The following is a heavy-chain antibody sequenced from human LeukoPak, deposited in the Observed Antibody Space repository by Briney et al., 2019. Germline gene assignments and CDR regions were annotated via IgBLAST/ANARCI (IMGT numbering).Heavy chain of an antibody. J-gene: IGHJ5*02. CDR2: IYYNGDT. CDR1: GDSITGYS. CDR3: VRGPYGSSISNWFDP. V-gene: IGHV4-59*01. Sequence: SETLSLTCSVSGDSITGYSWSWIRQTPGKGLEWIGYIYYNGDTHYNPSLNSRLPMSVDTPKKQFSLNLRSVTAADTAVYYCVRGPYGSSISNWFDPWGQGLLVTVSS. D-gene: IGHD3-10*01.